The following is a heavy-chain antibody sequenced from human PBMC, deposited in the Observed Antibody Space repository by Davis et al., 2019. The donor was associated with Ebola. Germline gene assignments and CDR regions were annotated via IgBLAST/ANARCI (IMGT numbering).Heavy chain of an antibody. V-gene: IGHV3-21*05. CDR3: ARDPMGYYYGMDV. CDR2: ISSSSSYT. J-gene: IGHJ6*02. CDR1: GFTFSSYS. Sequence: GESLKISCAASGFTFSSYSMNWVRQAPGKGLEWVSYISSSSSYTNYADSVKGRFTISRDNAKNSLYLQMNSLRAEDTAVYYCARDPMGYYYGMDVWGQGTTVTVSS.